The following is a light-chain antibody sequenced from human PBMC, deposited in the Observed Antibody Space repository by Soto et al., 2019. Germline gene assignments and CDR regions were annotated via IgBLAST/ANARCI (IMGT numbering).Light chain of an antibody. CDR1: QSVSSIY. CDR2: AAS. J-gene: IGKJ2*01. V-gene: IGKV3-20*01. CDR3: QQYGSSPYT. Sequence: EIVLTQSPGTLSLSPGERATLSCRASQSVSSIYLAWYQQKPGQAPRLLIYAASNRATGIPDRFSGSGSGSGTDFTLTISRLEPEDFAVYYCQQYGSSPYTFGQGTKLEIK.